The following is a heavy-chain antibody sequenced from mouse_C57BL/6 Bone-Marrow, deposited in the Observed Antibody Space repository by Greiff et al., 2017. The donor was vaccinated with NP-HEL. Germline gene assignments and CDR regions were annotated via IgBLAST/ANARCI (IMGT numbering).Heavy chain of an antibody. J-gene: IGHJ1*03. D-gene: IGHD2-3*01. CDR2: IDPNSGGT. V-gene: IGHV1-72*01. Sequence: QVQLQQPGAELVKPGASVKLSCKASGYTFTSYWMHWVKQRPGRGLECIGRIDPNSGGTKYNEKFKSKATLTVDKPSSTAYMQLSSLTSEDSAVYYCASVYDGYYYWYFDVWGTGTTVTVSS. CDR3: ASVYDGYYYWYFDV. CDR1: GYTFTSYW.